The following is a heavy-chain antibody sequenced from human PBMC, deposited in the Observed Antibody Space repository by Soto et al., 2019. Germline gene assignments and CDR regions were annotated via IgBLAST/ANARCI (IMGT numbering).Heavy chain of an antibody. CDR1: GGAIRRYC. J-gene: IGHJ4*02. Sequence: SEPLSRTCTVSGGAIRRYCGSRIRQPPGKGLEWIGYIYYSGSTNYNPSLKSRVTISVDTSKNQFSLKLSSVTAADTAVYYCARANYFESSGPFDYWGPGTLVTVS. CDR2: IYYSGST. D-gene: IGHD3-22*01. V-gene: IGHV4-59*01. CDR3: ARANYFESSGPFDY.